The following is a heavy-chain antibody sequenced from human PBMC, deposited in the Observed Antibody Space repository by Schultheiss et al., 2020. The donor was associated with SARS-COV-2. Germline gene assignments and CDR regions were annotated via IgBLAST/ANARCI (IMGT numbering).Heavy chain of an antibody. CDR3: ANRFWGGMDV. CDR2: ISGSGGST. J-gene: IGHJ6*02. CDR1: GFTFSSYA. D-gene: IGHD3-16*01. V-gene: IGHV3-23*01. Sequence: GESLKISCAASGFTFSSYAMSWVRQAPGKGLEWVSAISGSGGSTYYADSVKGRFTISRDNSKNTLYLQMNSLRAEDTAVYYCANRFWGGMDVWGQGTTVTVS.